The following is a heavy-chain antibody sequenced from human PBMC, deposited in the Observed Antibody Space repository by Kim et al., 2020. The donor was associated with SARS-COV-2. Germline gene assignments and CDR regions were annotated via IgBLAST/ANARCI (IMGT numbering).Heavy chain of an antibody. CDR1: GFTFSSYA. Sequence: GGSLRLSCSASGFTFSSYAMHWVRQAPGKGLEYVSAISSNGGSTYYADSVKGRFTISRDNSKNTLYLQMSSLRAEDTAVYYCVKPGITMIVYFDYWGQGTLVTVSS. CDR3: VKPGITMIVYFDY. J-gene: IGHJ4*02. V-gene: IGHV3-64D*09. D-gene: IGHD3-22*01. CDR2: ISSNGGST.